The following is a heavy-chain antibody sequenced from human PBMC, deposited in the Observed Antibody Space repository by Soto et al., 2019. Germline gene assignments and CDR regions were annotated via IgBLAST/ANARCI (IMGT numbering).Heavy chain of an antibody. CDR3: ARESIAARHGAKH. V-gene: IGHV1-69*13. J-gene: IGHJ1*01. CDR1: GGTFSSYA. Sequence: SVKVSCKTSGGTFSSYAISWLRQAPGQGLEWMGGIIPIFGTANYAQKFQGRVTITEDEYTRTAYMELSSLRSEDTAVYYCARESIAARHGAKHWGQGNLVIVSS. CDR2: IIPIFGTA. D-gene: IGHD6-6*01.